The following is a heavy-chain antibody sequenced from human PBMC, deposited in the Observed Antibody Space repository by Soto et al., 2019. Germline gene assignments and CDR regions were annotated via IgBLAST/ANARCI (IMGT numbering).Heavy chain of an antibody. CDR1: GCSIRSHH. Sequence: PETLSLTCTVSGCSIRSHHWSWIWQPPPPGLEWIGHISYSGSTCYNPSLKSRVNISIDTSKNQFSLKLTSVTAADTAVYYCARSYDSSGYYGPSSDYWGQGTLVTVSS. V-gene: IGHV4-59*08. D-gene: IGHD3-22*01. CDR2: ISYSGST. CDR3: ARSYDSSGYYGPSSDY. J-gene: IGHJ4*02.